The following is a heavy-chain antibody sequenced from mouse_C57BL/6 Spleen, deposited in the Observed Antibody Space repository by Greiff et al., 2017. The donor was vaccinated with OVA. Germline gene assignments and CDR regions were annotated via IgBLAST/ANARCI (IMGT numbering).Heavy chain of an antibody. J-gene: IGHJ2*01. Sequence: QVQLQQPGAELVRPGTSVKLSCKASGYTFTSYWMHWVKQRPGQGLEWIGVIDPSDSYTNYNQKFKGKATLTVDTSSSTAYMQLSSLTSEDSAVYYWARFTTALFDDGGKGTTLTVSS. CDR3: ARFTTALFDD. CDR2: IDPSDSYT. V-gene: IGHV1-59*01. CDR1: GYTFTSYW. D-gene: IGHD1-2*01.